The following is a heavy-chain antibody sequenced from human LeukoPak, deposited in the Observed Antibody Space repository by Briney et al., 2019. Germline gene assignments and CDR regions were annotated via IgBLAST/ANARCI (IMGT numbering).Heavy chain of an antibody. D-gene: IGHD2-2*01. J-gene: IGHJ4*02. CDR1: GYTFTGYY. CDR2: INPNSGGT. CDR3: ARDKTVVVPAAEDVIDY. V-gene: IGHV1-2*06. Sequence: ASVKVSCKASGYTFTGYYMHWVRQAPGQGLEWMGRINPNSGGTNYAQKFQGRVTMTRDTSISTAYMELSRLRSDDTAVYYCARDKTVVVPAAEDVIDYWGQGTLVTVSS.